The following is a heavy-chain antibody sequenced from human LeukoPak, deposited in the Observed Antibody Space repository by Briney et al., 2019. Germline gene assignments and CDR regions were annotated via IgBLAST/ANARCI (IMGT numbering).Heavy chain of an antibody. CDR1: GGSISSYY. CDR3: AREFDYVWGSYRSGHDAFDI. V-gene: IGHV4-59*12. CDR2: IYYSGST. D-gene: IGHD3-16*02. Sequence: SETLSLTCTVSGGSISSYYWSWIRQPPGKGLEWIGYIYYSGSTNSNPSLKSRVTISVDTSKNQFSLKLSSVTAADTAVYYCAREFDYVWGSYRSGHDAFDIWGQGTMVTVSS. J-gene: IGHJ3*02.